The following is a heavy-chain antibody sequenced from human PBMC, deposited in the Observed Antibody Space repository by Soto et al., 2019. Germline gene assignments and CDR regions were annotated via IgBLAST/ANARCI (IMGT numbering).Heavy chain of an antibody. V-gene: IGHV3-11*01. J-gene: IGHJ4*02. CDR3: ARRLQWQLRPLDS. CDR2: INTLSSAI. Sequence: VGSLRLSCAGSGFTFSDYYMTWIRQAPGKGLEWVSYINTLSSAIYYADSVKGRFTIPRDNAKNSLYLQMNSLRAEDTAVYYCARRLQWQLRPLDSWGRGTLVTVSS. D-gene: IGHD6-19*01. CDR1: GFTFSDYY.